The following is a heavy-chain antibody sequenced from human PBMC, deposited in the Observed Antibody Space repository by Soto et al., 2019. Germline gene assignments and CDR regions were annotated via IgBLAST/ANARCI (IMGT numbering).Heavy chain of an antibody. CDR2: ISSNGGST. CDR3: ARGTRPTVTTYYFDY. J-gene: IGHJ4*02. V-gene: IGHV3-64*01. Sequence: GGSLRLSCAASGFTFSSYAMHWVRQAPGKGLEYVSAISSNGGSTYYANSVKGRFTISRDNSKNTLYLQMGSLRAEDMAVYYCARGTRPTVTTYYFDYWGQGTLVTVSS. D-gene: IGHD4-4*01. CDR1: GFTFSSYA.